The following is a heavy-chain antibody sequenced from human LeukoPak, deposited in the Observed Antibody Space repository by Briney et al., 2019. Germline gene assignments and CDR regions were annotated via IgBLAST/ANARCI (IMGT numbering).Heavy chain of an antibody. CDR1: GGSISSYY. CDR2: IYYSGST. D-gene: IGHD3-3*01. CDR3: ARRYDFWSGWIDAFDI. Sequence: SETLSLTCTVSGGSISSYYWSWIRQPPGKGLEWIGYIYYSGSTNYNPSLKSRVTTSVDTSKNQFSLKLSSVTAADTAVYYCARRYDFWSGWIDAFDIWGQGTRVTVSS. J-gene: IGHJ3*02. V-gene: IGHV4-59*08.